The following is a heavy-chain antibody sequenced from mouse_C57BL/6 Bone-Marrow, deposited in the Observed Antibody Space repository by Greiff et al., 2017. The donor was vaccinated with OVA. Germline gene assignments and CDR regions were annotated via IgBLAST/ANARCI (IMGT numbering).Heavy chain of an antibody. CDR1: GFTFSSYA. J-gene: IGHJ3*01. Sequence: EVMLVESGGGLVKPGGSLKLSCAASGFTFSSYAMSWVRQTPEKRLEWVATISDGGSYTYYPDNVKGRFTISRDNAKNNLYLQMSHLKSEDTAMYYCARDAYYSSFAYWGQGTLVTVSA. V-gene: IGHV5-4*01. CDR3: ARDAYYSSFAY. CDR2: ISDGGSYT. D-gene: IGHD2-5*01.